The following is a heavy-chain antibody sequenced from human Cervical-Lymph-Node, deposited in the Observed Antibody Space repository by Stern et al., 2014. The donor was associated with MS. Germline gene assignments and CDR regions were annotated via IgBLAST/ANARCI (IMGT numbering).Heavy chain of an antibody. D-gene: IGHD2/OR15-2a*01. J-gene: IGHJ5*02. CDR3: ANSIT. Sequence: VQLVESGGGLVKPGGSLTLSCVASGFTFSDYYMNWIRQAPGKGLEWVSYINGSGTARYYADSVKGRFTISRDNAKKSFYLHMNTLRADDTAVYYCANSITWGQGTLVTVSS. CDR1: GFTFSDYY. CDR2: INGSGTAR. V-gene: IGHV3-11*01.